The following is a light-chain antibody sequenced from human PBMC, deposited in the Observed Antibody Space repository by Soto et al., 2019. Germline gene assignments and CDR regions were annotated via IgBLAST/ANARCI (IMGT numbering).Light chain of an antibody. CDR1: QTISGS. CDR2: GSN. V-gene: IGKV1-39*01. CDR3: QQTYSIPIT. J-gene: IGKJ5*01. Sequence: DIQMTQSPSSLSASVGDRVTITCRASQTISGSLNWYHQRPGKAPNLLIYGSNSLQSGVPPRFSGSGSGTDFTLTISSLQPEDFATYYCQQTYSIPITFGQGTRLDIK.